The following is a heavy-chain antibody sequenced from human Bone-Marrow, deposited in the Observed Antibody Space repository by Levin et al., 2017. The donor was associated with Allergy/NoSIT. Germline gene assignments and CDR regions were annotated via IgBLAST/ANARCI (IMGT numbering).Heavy chain of an antibody. J-gene: IGHJ4*02. V-gene: IGHV3-23*01. CDR2: LGGSGSNT. Sequence: ASVKVSCAASGFTFSSYPMSWVRQAPGKGLEWVSALGGSGSNTYYADSVKGRFTISRDNSRNTLFLQMNSLRVEDTAIYYCAKDRPSRGYPVDNWGQGTLVTVSS. CDR3: AKDRPSRGYPVDN. D-gene: IGHD3-16*02. CDR1: GFTFSSYP.